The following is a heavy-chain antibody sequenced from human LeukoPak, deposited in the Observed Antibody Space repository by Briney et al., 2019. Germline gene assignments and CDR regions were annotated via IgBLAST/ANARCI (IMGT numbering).Heavy chain of an antibody. D-gene: IGHD3-9*01. CDR1: GGSISGHY. CDR2: IYDSGST. CDR3: ARGSDHDILTGYSQGYFQH. J-gene: IGHJ1*01. Sequence: SETLSLTCTVSGGSISGHYWSWIRQTPGMGLEWLAYIYDSGSTNSNPSLKSRVTISVDTSKHQVSLKVRSVTAADTALYYCARGSDHDILTGYSQGYFQHWGQGTLVTVS. V-gene: IGHV4-59*11.